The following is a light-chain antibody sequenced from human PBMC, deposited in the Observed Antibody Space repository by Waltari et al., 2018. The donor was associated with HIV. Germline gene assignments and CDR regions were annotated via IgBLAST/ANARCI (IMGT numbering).Light chain of an antibody. V-gene: IGLV1-51*01. J-gene: IGLJ2*01. CDR1: SPNIGKNS. CDR2: DNN. Sequence: QSVLTQPPSVSAAPGQNVIISCPVSSPNIGKNSMSWYQQLPGTAPKLLIYDNNKRPSGIPDRFSGSKSGTSATLVIIGLQTGDEADYYCGAWDSSLNDDGVFGGGTKLTVL. CDR3: GAWDSSLNDDGV.